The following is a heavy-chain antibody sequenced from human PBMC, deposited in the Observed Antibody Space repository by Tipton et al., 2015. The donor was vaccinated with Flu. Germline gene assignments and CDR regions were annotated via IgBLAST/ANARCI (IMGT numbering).Heavy chain of an antibody. D-gene: IGHD6-13*01. CDR3: ARGLAAAGQWDY. Sequence: TLSLTCTVSGGSISSYYWSWIRQPPGKGLEWIGYIYYSGSTNYNPSLKSRVTISVDTSKNQFSLKLSSVTAADTAVYYCARGLAAAGQWDYWGQGTLVTVSS. CDR2: IYYSGST. J-gene: IGHJ4*02. CDR1: GGSISSYY. V-gene: IGHV4-59*12.